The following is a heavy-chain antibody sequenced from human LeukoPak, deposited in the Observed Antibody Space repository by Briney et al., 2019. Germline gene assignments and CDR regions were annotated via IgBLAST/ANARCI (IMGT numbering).Heavy chain of an antibody. CDR3: GRDQEHTHGRLIGH. CDR2: IYSRGST. Sequence: SETLSLTCTVSGGSISTYYWSWIRQPPGKGLEWIGHIYSRGSTNYNPSLGDRVTISVDTSKNQFSLMLNSVTAADTAIYYCGRDQEHTHGRLIGHWGQGTLVTVSS. V-gene: IGHV4-59*01. CDR1: GGSISTYY. D-gene: IGHD1/OR15-1a*01. J-gene: IGHJ4*02.